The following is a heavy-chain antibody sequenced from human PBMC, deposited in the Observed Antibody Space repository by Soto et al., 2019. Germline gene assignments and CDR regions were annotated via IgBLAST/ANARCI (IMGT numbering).Heavy chain of an antibody. CDR2: IYPSGMT. V-gene: IGHV4-30-2*01. D-gene: IGHD5-18*01. CDR3: ARERGGYGLFDS. CDR1: GGSISNAAYS. Sequence: QLQLQESGSGLVKPSHNLSLTCTVSGGSISNAAYSWSWIRQPPGKGLEWIGYIYPSGMTFYNPSLRSRVTISIDRSNDQFSLNLKSVTDADTAVYYCARERGGYGLFDSWGQGTLVTVSS. J-gene: IGHJ4*02.